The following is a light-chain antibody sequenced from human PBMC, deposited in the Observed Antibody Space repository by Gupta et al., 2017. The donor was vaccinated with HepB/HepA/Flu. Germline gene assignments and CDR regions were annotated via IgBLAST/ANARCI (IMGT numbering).Light chain of an antibody. CDR1: QGISSY. J-gene: IGKJ2*01. Sequence: DIQLTQSPSFLSASVGDRVTITCRASQGISSYLAWYQQKPGKAPKLLIYAASTLQSGVPSRFSGSGSGTEFTLTISSLQPEDFATYYCQQFNSYPGYTFGQGTKLEIK. CDR2: AAS. V-gene: IGKV1-9*01. CDR3: QQFNSYPGYT.